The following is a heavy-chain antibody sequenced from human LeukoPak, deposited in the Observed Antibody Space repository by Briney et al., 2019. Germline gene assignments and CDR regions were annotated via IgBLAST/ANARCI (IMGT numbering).Heavy chain of an antibody. V-gene: IGHV3-23*01. D-gene: IGHD3-22*01. CDR1: RFTFSSYA. CDR2: ISGPGGST. Sequence: GGSLRLSCAASRFTFSSYAMTWVRRAPGKGLEWVSAISGPGGSTYYADSVKGRFTISRDNSKNTLYLQMNSLRADDTAVYYCARDRHYYYDSSGYPVYFDYWGQGTLVTVSS. CDR3: ARDRHYYYDSSGYPVYFDY. J-gene: IGHJ4*02.